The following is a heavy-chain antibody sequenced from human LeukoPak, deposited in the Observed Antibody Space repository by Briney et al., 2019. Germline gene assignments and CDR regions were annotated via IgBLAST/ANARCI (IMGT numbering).Heavy chain of an antibody. V-gene: IGHV3-48*01. D-gene: IGHD2-2*01. J-gene: IGHJ4*02. CDR3: AKTIVVVPAAIWGYFDY. Sequence: GGSLRLSCTASGFTFGPYTMNWVRQAPGKGLEWVSYISSSSDTIYYADSVKGRFTISRDNSKNTLYLQMNSLRAEDTAVYYCAKTIVVVPAAIWGYFDYWGQGTLVTVSS. CDR2: ISSSSDTI. CDR1: GFTFGPYT.